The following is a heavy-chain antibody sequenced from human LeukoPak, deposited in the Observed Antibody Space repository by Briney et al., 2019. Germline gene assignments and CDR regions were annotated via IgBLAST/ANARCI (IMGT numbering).Heavy chain of an antibody. CDR2: INTSGGNT. Sequence: PGGSLRPSCAASGFTFSSYAMTWVRQAPGKGLEWVSVINTSGGNTDYADPVKGRFTISRDSSKDTLYLQMNSLRAEDTAVYYCAKGSGWYVWGQGTLVTVSS. D-gene: IGHD6-19*01. CDR3: AKGSGWYV. V-gene: IGHV3-23*01. CDR1: GFTFSSYA. J-gene: IGHJ4*02.